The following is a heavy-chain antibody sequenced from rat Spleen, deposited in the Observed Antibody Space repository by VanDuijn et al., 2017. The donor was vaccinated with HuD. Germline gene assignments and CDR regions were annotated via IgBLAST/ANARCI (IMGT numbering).Heavy chain of an antibody. CDR2: ISTGGGST. J-gene: IGHJ2*01. CDR3: TTGVY. V-gene: IGHV5-27*01. CDR1: GFSFSNYY. Sequence: EVRLGESGGGLVQPGRSLKLSCAASGFSFSNYYMAWVRQDQTKGLEWVAYISTGGGSTYYRDAVKGRFTISRDNAKNTLYLEMDSLRSEDMATYYCTTGVYWGQGVMVTVSS.